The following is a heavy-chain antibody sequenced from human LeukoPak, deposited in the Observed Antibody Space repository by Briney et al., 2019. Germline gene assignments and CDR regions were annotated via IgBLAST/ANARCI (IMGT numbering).Heavy chain of an antibody. Sequence: GASVKVSRKASGYTFTGYYMHWVRQAPGKGLEWMGGFDPEDGETIYAQKFQGRVTMTEDTSTDTAYMELSSLRSEDTAVYYCASTIFGVANNWFDPWGQGTLVTVSS. J-gene: IGHJ5*02. CDR2: FDPEDGET. CDR1: GYTFTGYY. D-gene: IGHD3-3*01. CDR3: ASTIFGVANNWFDP. V-gene: IGHV1-24*01.